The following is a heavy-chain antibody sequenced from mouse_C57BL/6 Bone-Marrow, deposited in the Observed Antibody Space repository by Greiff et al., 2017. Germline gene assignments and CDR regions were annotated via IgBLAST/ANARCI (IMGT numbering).Heavy chain of an antibody. CDR1: GYAFSSSW. V-gene: IGHV1-82*01. D-gene: IGHD2-2*01. Sequence: QVQLQQSGPELVKPGASVKISCKASGYAFSSSWMNWVKQRPGKGLEWIGRIYPGDGDTNYNGKFKGKATLTADKSSSTAYMQLSSLTSEDSAVYFCARRDGYDEWFAYWGQGTLVTVSA. CDR3: ARRDGYDEWFAY. J-gene: IGHJ3*01. CDR2: IYPGDGDT.